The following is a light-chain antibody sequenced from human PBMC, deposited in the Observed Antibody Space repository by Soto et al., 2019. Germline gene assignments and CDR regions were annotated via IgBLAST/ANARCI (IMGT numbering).Light chain of an antibody. CDR2: EVS. Sequence: QSALTQPASVSGSPGQSIAISCTGTSSDVVAYDFVSWYQQHPDKAPKLLIYEVSNRPSGVSDRFSGSKSVNTATLTISGLQAEDEADYYCSSHTTSNTRVFGTGTKLTVL. CDR1: SSDVVAYDF. J-gene: IGLJ1*01. V-gene: IGLV2-14*03. CDR3: SSHTTSNTRV.